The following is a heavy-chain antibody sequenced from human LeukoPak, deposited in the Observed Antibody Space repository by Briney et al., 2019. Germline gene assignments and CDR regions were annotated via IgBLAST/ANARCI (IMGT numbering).Heavy chain of an antibody. J-gene: IGHJ4*02. CDR2: INHSGST. CDR1: GGSFSGYY. V-gene: IGHV4-34*01. Sequence: SETLSLTCAVYGGSFSGYYWSWIRQPPGKGLEWIGEINHSGSTNYNPSLKSRVTISVDTSKNQFSLKLSSVTAADTAVYYCARGSSFTVDYWGQGTLVTVTS. D-gene: IGHD3-16*02. CDR3: ARGSSFTVDY.